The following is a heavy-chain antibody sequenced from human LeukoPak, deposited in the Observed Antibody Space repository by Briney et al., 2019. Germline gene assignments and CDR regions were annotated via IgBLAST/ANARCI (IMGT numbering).Heavy chain of an antibody. Sequence: GESLKISCKGSGYSFTSYCIGWVRQMPGKGLEWMGIIYPGDSDTRYSPSFQGQVTISADKSISTAYLQWSSLKASDTAMYYCARLYSSGWALEYFDYWGQGTLVTVSS. D-gene: IGHD6-19*01. J-gene: IGHJ4*02. CDR2: IYPGDSDT. CDR1: GYSFTSYC. CDR3: ARLYSSGWALEYFDY. V-gene: IGHV5-51*01.